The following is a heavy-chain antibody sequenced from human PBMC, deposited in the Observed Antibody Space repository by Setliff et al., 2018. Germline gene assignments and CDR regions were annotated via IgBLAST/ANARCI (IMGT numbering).Heavy chain of an antibody. D-gene: IGHD2-2*01. V-gene: IGHV1-18*01. CDR3: ARDRPTVVIAAAKASFDH. Sequence: ASVKVSCKTSGYSFASYGVSWVRQAPGRGLEWMGWISGYNGDTNYAPEFQGRVTMTTDTSTSTGYMELRRLRSDDTAVYYCARDRPTVVIAAAKASFDHWGQGTLVTAPQ. CDR1: GYSFASYG. J-gene: IGHJ5*02. CDR2: ISGYNGDT.